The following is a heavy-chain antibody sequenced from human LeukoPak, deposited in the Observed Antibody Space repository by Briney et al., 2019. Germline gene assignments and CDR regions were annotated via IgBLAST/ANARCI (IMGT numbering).Heavy chain of an antibody. Sequence: GGSLRLSCAASGFTFSSYSMNWVRQAPGKGLEWVSYISSSSSTIYYADSVKGRFTISRDNAKNSLYLQTNSLRAEDTAVYYCARDFGSSSSNGDYWGQGTLVTVSS. CDR3: ARDFGSSSSNGDY. D-gene: IGHD6-6*01. CDR1: GFTFSSYS. V-gene: IGHV3-48*01. J-gene: IGHJ4*02. CDR2: ISSSSSTI.